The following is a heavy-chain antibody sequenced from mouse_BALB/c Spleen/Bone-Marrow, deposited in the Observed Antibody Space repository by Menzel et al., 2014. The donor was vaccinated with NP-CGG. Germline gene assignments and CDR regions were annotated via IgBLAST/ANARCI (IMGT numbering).Heavy chain of an antibody. CDR1: GYAFTNYS. Sequence: QVQLQQSGAELVRPGTSVKVSCKASGYAFTNYSIEWVKQRPGQGLEWIGVINPGSGGANYNEKFKGKATLTADKSSSTAYMQLSSLTSDDSAVYFCAREWTARAVDYWGQGTTLTVSS. V-gene: IGHV1-54*01. D-gene: IGHD3-2*01. J-gene: IGHJ2*01. CDR2: INPGSGGA. CDR3: AREWTARAVDY.